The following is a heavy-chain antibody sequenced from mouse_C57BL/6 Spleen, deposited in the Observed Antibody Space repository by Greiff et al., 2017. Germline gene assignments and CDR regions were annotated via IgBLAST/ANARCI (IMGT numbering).Heavy chain of an antibody. J-gene: IGHJ2*01. Sequence: VQLQQSGAELVRPGPSVTVSCKASGYAFTNYLIEWVKQRPGQGLEWIGVINPGSGGTNYHEKFKGKATMTTDKYSSTAYMQRSSRTSEDSAVYFCARGERGQYYFDDWGQGTTRTVSS. D-gene: IGHD3-3*01. V-gene: IGHV1-54*01. CDR1: GYAFTNYL. CDR2: INPGSGGT. CDR3: ARGERGQYYFDD.